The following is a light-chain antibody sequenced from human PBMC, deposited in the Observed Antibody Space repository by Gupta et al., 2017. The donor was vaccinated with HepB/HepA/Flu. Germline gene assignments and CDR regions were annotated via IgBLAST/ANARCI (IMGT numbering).Light chain of an antibody. V-gene: IGKV3D-20*01. CDR1: QSVSTSY. Sequence: EVVLTPSPATLSLSPGESATLSCGASQSVSTSYLAGYQQKPGLAPRILIYDAANRATGSPDRCSGSGSGTDFTLTISSLEPEDSALDYCHQFGTSYRTFGQGTKVEIK. J-gene: IGKJ1*01. CDR3: HQFGTSYRT. CDR2: DAA.